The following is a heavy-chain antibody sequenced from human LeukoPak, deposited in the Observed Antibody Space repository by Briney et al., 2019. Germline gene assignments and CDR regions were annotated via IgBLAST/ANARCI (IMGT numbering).Heavy chain of an antibody. Sequence: ASVKVSCKASGYTFTSYGISWVRQAPGQGLEWMGWISAYNGNTNYAQKLHGRVTMTTDTSTSTAYMELRSLRSDDTAVYYCARAVFDITMIVVVITLDAFDIWGQGTMVTVSS. CDR2: ISAYNGNT. D-gene: IGHD3-22*01. V-gene: IGHV1-18*01. CDR1: GYTFTSYG. CDR3: ARAVFDITMIVVVITLDAFDI. J-gene: IGHJ3*02.